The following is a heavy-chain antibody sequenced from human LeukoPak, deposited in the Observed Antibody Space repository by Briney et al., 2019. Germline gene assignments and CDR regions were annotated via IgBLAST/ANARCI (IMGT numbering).Heavy chain of an antibody. D-gene: IGHD5-18*01. J-gene: IGHJ5*02. CDR2: IKQDGSEK. CDR1: GFTFSSYW. Sequence: GGSLRLSCAASGFTFSSYWMSWVRQAPGKGLEWVANIKQDGSEKYYVDSVKGRFTISRDNAKNSLFLQMNSLRVEDTAVYYCARAAWIQLSGTETNWFDPWGQGTLVTVSS. V-gene: IGHV3-7*03. CDR3: ARAAWIQLSGTETNWFDP.